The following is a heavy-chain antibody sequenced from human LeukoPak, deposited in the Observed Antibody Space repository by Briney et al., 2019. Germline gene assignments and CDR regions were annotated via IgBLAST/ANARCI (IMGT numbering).Heavy chain of an antibody. CDR3: AXXXXSXXWCYYFDY. CDR1: GFTFDDYA. Sequence: GGSLRLSCAASGFTFDDYAMHWVRQAPGKGLEWVSGISWNSGSIGYADSVKGRFTISRDNAKNSLYLQMNSLRAEDTALYXXAXXXXSXXWCYYFDYWGQGTLVTVSS. CDR2: ISWNSGSI. V-gene: IGHV3-9*01. D-gene: IGHD6-13*01. J-gene: IGHJ4*02.